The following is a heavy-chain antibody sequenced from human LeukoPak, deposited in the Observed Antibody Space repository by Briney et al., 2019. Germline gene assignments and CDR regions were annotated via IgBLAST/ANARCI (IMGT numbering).Heavy chain of an antibody. Sequence: ASVTVSRKGSGYNFNNCGVSWVRQPPAQGLEWMGWISAKTGNTNYAQKVQGRATMTTDTSTTTAYRELRSLGSGDTAVYYGAGGSYAYSLGTDVGGEGTTATV. D-gene: IGHD5-18*01. CDR3: AGGSYAYSLGTDV. CDR2: ISAKTGNT. CDR1: GYNFNNCG. V-gene: IGHV1-18*01. J-gene: IGHJ6*02.